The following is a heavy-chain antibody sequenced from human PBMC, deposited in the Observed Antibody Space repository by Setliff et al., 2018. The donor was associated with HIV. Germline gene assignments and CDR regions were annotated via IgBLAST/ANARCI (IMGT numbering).Heavy chain of an antibody. CDR3: ARVIMPRGGAFDI. V-gene: IGHV4-30-2*01. D-gene: IGHD3-10*01. J-gene: IGHJ3*02. CDR2: IYTSGST. Sequence: SETLSLTCAVSGGSISSGGYSWNWIRQPPGKGLEWIGYIYTSGSTNYNPSLKSRVTISVDTSKNQFSLKLSSVTAADTAVYYCARVIMPRGGAFDIWGQGTMVTVSS. CDR1: GGSISSGGYS.